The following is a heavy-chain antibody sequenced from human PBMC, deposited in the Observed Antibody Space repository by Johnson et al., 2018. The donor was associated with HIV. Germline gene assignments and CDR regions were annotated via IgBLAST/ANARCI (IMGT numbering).Heavy chain of an antibody. CDR3: TTHSGDESDAFDI. D-gene: IGHD1-26*01. Sequence: VQLVESGGGVVRPGGSLRLSCAASGFTFSSYWMSWVRQAPGKGLEWVANIKQDGSEKYYVDSVKGRFTISRDNAKNSLYLQMNSLRAGDTAVYYCTTHSGDESDAFDIWGQGTMVTVSS. J-gene: IGHJ3*02. V-gene: IGHV3-7*05. CDR2: IKQDGSEK. CDR1: GFTFSSYW.